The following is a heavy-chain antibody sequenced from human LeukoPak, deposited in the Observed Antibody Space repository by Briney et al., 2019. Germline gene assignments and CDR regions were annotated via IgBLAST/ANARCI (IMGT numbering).Heavy chain of an antibody. V-gene: IGHV3-30*18. J-gene: IGHJ5*02. Sequence: GGSLRLSCAASGFTFSSYGMHWVRQAPGKGLEWVAVISYDGSNKYYADSVKGRFTISRDNSKNTLYLQMNSLRAEDTAVYYCAKRGRAWAMVRGCWFDPWGQGTLVTVSS. CDR1: GFTFSSYG. D-gene: IGHD3-10*01. CDR3: AKRGRAWAMVRGCWFDP. CDR2: ISYDGSNK.